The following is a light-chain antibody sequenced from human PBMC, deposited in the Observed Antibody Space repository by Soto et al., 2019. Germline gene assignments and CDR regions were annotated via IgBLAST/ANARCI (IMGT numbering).Light chain of an antibody. CDR2: NNN. Sequence: QSVLTQPPSVSGAPGQRVIICCSGSSSNIGAGYDVHWYQHLPGTTPKLLIYNNNNRPSGVPDRFSGSKSGASASLAITGLQAEDEADYYCQSYDNSLPWVFGGGTKLTVL. CDR1: SSNIGAGYD. V-gene: IGLV1-40*01. J-gene: IGLJ3*02. CDR3: QSYDNSLPWV.